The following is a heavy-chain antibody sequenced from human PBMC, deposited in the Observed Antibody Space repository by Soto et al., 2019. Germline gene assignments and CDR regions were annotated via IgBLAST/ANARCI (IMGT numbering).Heavy chain of an antibody. Sequence: PSETLSLTCTVSGGSISSGGYYWSWIRQHPGKGLEWIGYIYYSGSTYYNPSLKSRVTISVDTSKNQFSLKLSSVTAADTAVYYCAREVVIFPSHGMDVWGPGTTVTVSS. CDR2: IYYSGST. CDR1: GGSISSGGYY. V-gene: IGHV4-31*03. CDR3: AREVVIFPSHGMDV. J-gene: IGHJ6*02. D-gene: IGHD3-22*01.